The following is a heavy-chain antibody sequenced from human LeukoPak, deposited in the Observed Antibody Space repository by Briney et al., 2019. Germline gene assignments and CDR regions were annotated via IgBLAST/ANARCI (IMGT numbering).Heavy chain of an antibody. CDR1: GFTVSSNY. CDR3: ASPVMVRGVKYSDY. CDR2: ISTSGST. D-gene: IGHD3-10*01. Sequence: GGSLRLSCAASGFTVSSNYMSWVRQAPGKGLEWVSVISTSGSTYYADSVKGRFTISRDNAKNSLYLQMNSLRAEDTAVYYCASPVMVRGVKYSDYWGQGTLVTVSS. V-gene: IGHV3-66*01. J-gene: IGHJ4*02.